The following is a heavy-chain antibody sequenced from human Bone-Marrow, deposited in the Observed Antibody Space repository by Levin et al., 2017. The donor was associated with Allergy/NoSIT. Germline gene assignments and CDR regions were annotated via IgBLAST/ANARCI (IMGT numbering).Heavy chain of an antibody. V-gene: IGHV3-74*01. CDR1: GFTFSTYW. J-gene: IGHJ5*02. D-gene: IGHD3-10*01. Sequence: GGSLRLSCAASGFTFSTYWMHWVRQAPGKGLVWVSRIQSNGKTNYADSVKGRFTISRDNAKNTLSLQMNSLTVEDRAVYYCARGGVYSSSGSNVSWFHPWGQGTLVTVSS. CDR2: IQSNGKT. CDR3: ARGGVYSSSGSNVSWFHP.